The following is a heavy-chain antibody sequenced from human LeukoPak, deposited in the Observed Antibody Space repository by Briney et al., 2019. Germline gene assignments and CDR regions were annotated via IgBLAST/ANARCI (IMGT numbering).Heavy chain of an antibody. J-gene: IGHJ4*02. V-gene: IGHV4-4*02. Sequence: PSETLSLTCAVSGGSISSSNWWSWVRQPPGKGLEWIGEIYHSGSTNYNPSLKSRVTISVDKSKNQFSLKLSSVTAADTAVYYCARENALSGSSFDYWGQGTLVTVSS. CDR3: ARENALSGSSFDY. CDR2: IYHSGST. D-gene: IGHD1-26*01. CDR1: GGSISSSNW.